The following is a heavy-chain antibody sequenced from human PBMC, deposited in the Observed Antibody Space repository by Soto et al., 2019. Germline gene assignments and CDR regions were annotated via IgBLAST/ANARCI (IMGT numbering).Heavy chain of an antibody. CDR2: IKQDGSEK. J-gene: IGHJ6*02. V-gene: IGHV3-7*01. CDR3: ARAHYGSGSYSGYYHYYGMDV. D-gene: IGHD3-10*01. CDR1: ELTLTNAW. Sequence: GGSLRLSCVASELTLTNAWMSWVRQAPGKGLEWVANIKQDGSEKYYVDSVKGRFTISRDNAKNSLFLQMNSLRAEDTAVYYCARAHYGSGSYSGYYHYYGMDVWGQGTTVTVSS.